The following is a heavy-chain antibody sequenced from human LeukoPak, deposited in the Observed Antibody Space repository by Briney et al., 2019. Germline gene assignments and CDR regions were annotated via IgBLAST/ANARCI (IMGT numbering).Heavy chain of an antibody. V-gene: IGHV4-34*01. J-gene: IGHJ4*02. D-gene: IGHD1-26*01. Sequence: PSETLSLTCAVYGGSFSGYYWSWIRQPPGKGLEWIGEINHSGSTNYNPSLKSRVTISVDTSKNQFSLKLSSVTAADTAVYYCARHRYTGIAPGYFDYWGQGTLVTVSS. CDR1: GGSFSGYY. CDR3: ARHRYTGIAPGYFDY. CDR2: INHSGST.